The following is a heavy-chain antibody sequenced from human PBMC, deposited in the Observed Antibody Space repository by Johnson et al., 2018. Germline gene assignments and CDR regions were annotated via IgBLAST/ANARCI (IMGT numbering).Heavy chain of an antibody. J-gene: IGHJ6*02. V-gene: IGHV3-33*01. CDR2: IWYDGSNK. Sequence: QVQLVQSGGGVVQPGRSLRLSCAASGFTFSSYGMHWVRQAPGKGLEWVAVIWYDGSNKYYADSVKGRFTISRDNSKNTRDLQMNSLRAEDRAVYYCAREGDGGFLVVPMDVWGQGTTVTVSS. CDR1: GFTFSSYG. D-gene: IGHD3-10*01. CDR3: AREGDGGFLVVPMDV.